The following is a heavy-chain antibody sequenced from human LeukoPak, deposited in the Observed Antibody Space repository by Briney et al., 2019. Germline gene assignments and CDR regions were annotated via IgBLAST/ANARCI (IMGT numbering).Heavy chain of an antibody. CDR3: ARGWNAHSGWSWFDP. CDR2: ISAYNDDT. CDR1: GYTFTSSG. Sequence: ASVKVSCKASGYTFTSSGVSWVRQAPGQGLEWMGWISAYNDDTKYAQKFQGRVTMTTDKSASTAYMELRSLRSDDTAVYYCARGWNAHSGWSWFDPWGQGTLVTVSS. D-gene: IGHD6-19*01. J-gene: IGHJ5*02. V-gene: IGHV1-18*01.